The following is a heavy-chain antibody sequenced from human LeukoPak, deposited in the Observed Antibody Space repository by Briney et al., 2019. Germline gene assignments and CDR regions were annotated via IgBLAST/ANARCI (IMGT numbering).Heavy chain of an antibody. CDR2: ISGSGGST. V-gene: IGHV3-23*01. CDR1: GFTFSSYA. D-gene: IGHD6-19*01. CDR3: AKGTYSSGWASCGTDV. J-gene: IGHJ6*02. Sequence: GGSLRLSCAASGFTFSSYAMSWVRQAPGKGLEWVSAISGSGGSTYYADSVKGRFTISRDNSKNTLYLQMNSLRAEDTAVYYCAKGTYSSGWASCGTDVWGQGTTVTVSS.